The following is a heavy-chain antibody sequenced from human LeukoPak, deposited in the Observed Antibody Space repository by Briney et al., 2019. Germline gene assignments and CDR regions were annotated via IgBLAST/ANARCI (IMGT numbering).Heavy chain of an antibody. Sequence: SETLSLTCAVYGGSFSGYYWSWIRQPPGKGLEWIGEINHSGSTNYNPSLKSRVTISVDTSKNQFSLKLSSVTAADTAVYYCAAIVVVVADPHFQHWGQGTLVTVSS. J-gene: IGHJ1*01. D-gene: IGHD2-15*01. CDR3: AAIVVVVADPHFQH. V-gene: IGHV4-34*01. CDR1: GGSFSGYY. CDR2: INHSGST.